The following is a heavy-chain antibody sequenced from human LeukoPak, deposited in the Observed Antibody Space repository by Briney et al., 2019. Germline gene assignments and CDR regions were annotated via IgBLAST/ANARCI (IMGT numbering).Heavy chain of an antibody. CDR3: AKEGTIFELYFQH. D-gene: IGHD3-3*01. J-gene: IGHJ1*01. V-gene: IGHV1-69*05. CDR1: GGTFSSYA. Sequence: SVKVSRKASGGTFSSYAISWVRQAPGQGLEWMGGIIPIFGTANYAQKFQGRVTITRNTSISTAYMELSSLRSEDTAVYYCAKEGTIFELYFQHWGQGALVTVSS. CDR2: IIPIFGTA.